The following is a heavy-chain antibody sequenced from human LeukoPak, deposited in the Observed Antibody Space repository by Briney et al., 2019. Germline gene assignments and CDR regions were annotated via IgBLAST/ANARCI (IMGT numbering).Heavy chain of an antibody. CDR1: GLVFNIYW. D-gene: IGHD2-2*01. CDR3: TTGYCSSSSCHRSLYFDY. J-gene: IGHJ4*02. Sequence: GGSLRLSCAASGLVFNIYWMTWVRQAPGKGLEWVGRIKSKTDGGTTDYAAPVKGRFTVSRDDSKNTLYLQMNSLKTEDTAVYYCTTGYCSSSSCHRSLYFDYWGQGTLVTVSS. V-gene: IGHV3-15*01. CDR2: IKSKTDGGTT.